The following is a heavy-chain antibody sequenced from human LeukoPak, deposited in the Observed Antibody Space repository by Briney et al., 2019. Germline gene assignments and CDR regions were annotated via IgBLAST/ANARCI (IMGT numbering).Heavy chain of an antibody. D-gene: IGHD2-2*02. Sequence: ASVKVSCKASGYTFTGYYMHWVRQAPGQGLEWMGWINPNSGGTNYAQKFQGRVTMTRDTSISTAYMELSRLRSDDTAVYYCASGAYCSSTSCDTYYYGMDVWGQGTTVTVSS. CDR3: ASGAYCSSTSCDTYYYGMDV. J-gene: IGHJ6*02. V-gene: IGHV1-2*02. CDR2: INPNSGGT. CDR1: GYTFTGYY.